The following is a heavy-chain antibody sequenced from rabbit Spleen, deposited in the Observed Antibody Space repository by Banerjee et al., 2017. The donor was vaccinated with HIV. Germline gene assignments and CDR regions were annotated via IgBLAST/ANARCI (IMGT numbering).Heavy chain of an antibody. CDR2: IDTSDGDT. J-gene: IGHJ4*01. V-gene: IGHV1S45*01. Sequence: QEQLEESGGGLVKPEGSLTLTCKASGFSFSYTAVMCWVRQAPGKGLEWIACIDTSDGDTDYANWPKGRFTISKTSSTTVTLQMTSLTAADTATYFCARDLTSVVGWNFNLWGQGTLVTVS. D-gene: IGHD1-1*01. CDR3: ARDLTSVVGWNFNL. CDR1: GFSFSYTAV.